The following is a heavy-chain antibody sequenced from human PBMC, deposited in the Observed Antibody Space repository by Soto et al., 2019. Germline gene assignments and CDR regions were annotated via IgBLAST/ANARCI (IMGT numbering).Heavy chain of an antibody. D-gene: IGHD1-1*01. CDR2: ISGSGDDT. Sequence: GGSLRLSCLASGFTFSNFAMAWVLQAPGEGLEWVSAISGSGDDTFYADSMKGRFTISRDNSKDTLYLQINSLRAEDTAVYYCANPIPKTGTTFGFWGQGTLVTVSS. CDR3: ANPIPKTGTTFGF. J-gene: IGHJ4*02. CDR1: GFTFSNFA. V-gene: IGHV3-23*01.